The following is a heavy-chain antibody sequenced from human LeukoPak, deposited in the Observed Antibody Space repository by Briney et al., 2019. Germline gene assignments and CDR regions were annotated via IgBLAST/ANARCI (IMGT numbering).Heavy chain of an antibody. J-gene: IGHJ4*02. CDR1: GYTFTSYD. CDR3: ARRDISSGWYRVSD. Sequence: RASVKVSCKASGYTFTSYDINWVRQATGQGLEWMGWMNPNSGNTGYAQKFQGRVTMTRNTSISTAYMELSSLRSEDTAVYYCARRDISSGWYRVSDWGQGTLVTVSS. CDR2: MNPNSGNT. D-gene: IGHD6-19*01. V-gene: IGHV1-8*01.